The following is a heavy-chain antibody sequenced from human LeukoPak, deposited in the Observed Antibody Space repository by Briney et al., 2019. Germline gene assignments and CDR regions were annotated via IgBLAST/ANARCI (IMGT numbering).Heavy chain of an antibody. CDR2: INPNSGGT. D-gene: IGHD3-22*01. J-gene: IGHJ4*02. CDR3: ARVDSTGYHWGRGPIDY. CDR1: GYTFTGYY. V-gene: IGHV1-2*02. Sequence: ASVKVSCKASGYTFTGYYIHWVRQAPGQGLEWMGWINPNSGGTNYAQQIQGRVTMTRDTSVSTAYMELSRLQDDDTAVYYCARVDSTGYHWGRGPIDYWGQGTLVTVSS.